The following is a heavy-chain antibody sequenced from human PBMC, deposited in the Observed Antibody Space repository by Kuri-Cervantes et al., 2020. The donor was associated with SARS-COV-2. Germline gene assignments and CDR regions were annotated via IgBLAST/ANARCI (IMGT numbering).Heavy chain of an antibody. D-gene: IGHD4-17*01. J-gene: IGHJ4*02. CDR1: GELFSGYY. CDR3: ARDWDDYGDYGFDY. CDR2: INHSGST. V-gene: IGHV4-34*01. Sequence: SETLSLTCAVSGELFSGYYWSWIRQSPGKGLEWIGEINHSGSTNYNPSLKSRVVILVDRSQKQFSVRLSSLTAADTAVYYCARDWDDYGDYGFDYWGQGTLVTVSS.